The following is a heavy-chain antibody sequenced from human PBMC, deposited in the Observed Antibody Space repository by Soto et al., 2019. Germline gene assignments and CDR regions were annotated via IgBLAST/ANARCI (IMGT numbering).Heavy chain of an antibody. CDR1: GFSLSTSGVG. CDR2: IYWDDDK. Sequence: VSGPTLVNPTQTLTLTCTFSGFSLSTSGVGVGWIRQPPGKALEWLALIYWDDDKRYSPSLKSRLTITKDTSKNQVVLTMTNMDPVDTATYYCAHRGYNWNGWSFQKTYKWFDPWGQGTLVTVSS. D-gene: IGHD1-1*01. J-gene: IGHJ5*02. V-gene: IGHV2-5*02. CDR3: AHRGYNWNGWSFQKTYKWFDP.